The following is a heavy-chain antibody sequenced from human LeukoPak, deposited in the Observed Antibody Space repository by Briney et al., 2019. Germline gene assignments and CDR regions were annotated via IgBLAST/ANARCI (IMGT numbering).Heavy chain of an antibody. J-gene: IGHJ1*01. CDR3: AREIITVGKEYFQH. D-gene: IGHD6-19*01. V-gene: IGHV4-61*02. CDR2: IYSSGST. CDR1: GGSISSGSYY. Sequence: PSETLSLTCTVSGGSISSGSYYWNWLRQPAGKGLEWIGRIYSSGSTNYNPSLKSRVTMSLDTSKNQFSLQLRSMTAADTAVYYCAREIITVGKEYFQHWGQGTLVTVSS.